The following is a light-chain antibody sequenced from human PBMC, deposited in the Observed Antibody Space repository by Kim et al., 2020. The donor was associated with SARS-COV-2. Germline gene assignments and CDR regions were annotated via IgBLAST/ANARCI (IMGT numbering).Light chain of an antibody. CDR3: QQRSDWPST. CDR1: QSVSST. V-gene: IGKV3-11*01. Sequence: EIVLTQSPATLSLSPGERATLSCRASQSVSSTLAWYQQKPGQAPRLLIYDASTRAPGIPARFSGSGSGTDFSLTITSLEFEDSAVYYCQQRSDWPSTFGQGTRREIK. J-gene: IGKJ5*01. CDR2: DAS.